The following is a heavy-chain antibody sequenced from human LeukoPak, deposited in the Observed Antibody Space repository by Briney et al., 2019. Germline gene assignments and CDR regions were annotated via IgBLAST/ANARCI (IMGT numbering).Heavy chain of an antibody. Sequence: TGGSLRLSCAASGFTFSSYALHWVRQAPGKGLEWVAVISYDGSNKYYADSVKGRFTISRDNSKNTLYLQMNSLRAEDTAVYYCARESNTMVRGVIISLPDYWGQGTLVTVSS. J-gene: IGHJ4*02. CDR1: GFTFSSYA. V-gene: IGHV3-30*01. D-gene: IGHD3-10*01. CDR3: ARESNTMVRGVIISLPDY. CDR2: ISYDGSNK.